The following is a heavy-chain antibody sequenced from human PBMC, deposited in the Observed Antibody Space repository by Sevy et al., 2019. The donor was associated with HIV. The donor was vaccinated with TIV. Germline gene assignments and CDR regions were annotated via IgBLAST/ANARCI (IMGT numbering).Heavy chain of an antibody. D-gene: IGHD3-10*01. CDR3: ARDEQRPYYYGSGNMGH. J-gene: IGHJ4*02. CDR1: GYTFTNYE. Sequence: ASVKVSCKASGYTFTNYEINWVRQATGQGLEWMGRMNPNIGETGYAPQFHGRVTMTRNTSLKIAYMELSSLTSDDTAVYYCARDEQRPYYYGSGNMGHWGQGTLVTVSS. CDR2: MNPNIGET. V-gene: IGHV1-8*01.